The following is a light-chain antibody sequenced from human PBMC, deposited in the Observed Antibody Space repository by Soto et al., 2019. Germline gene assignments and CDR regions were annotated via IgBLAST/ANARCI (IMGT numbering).Light chain of an antibody. CDR1: SSNIGSTT. CDR2: TNN. Sequence: QSVLTQPPSASGTPGQRVTIACSGSSSNIGSTTVKWYQQLPGTAPKLLIYTNNQRPSGVPDRFSGSKSGTSASLAISGLQSEDEADYYCAAWDDILNGVVFGGGTKVTVL. V-gene: IGLV1-44*01. CDR3: AAWDDILNGVV. J-gene: IGLJ3*02.